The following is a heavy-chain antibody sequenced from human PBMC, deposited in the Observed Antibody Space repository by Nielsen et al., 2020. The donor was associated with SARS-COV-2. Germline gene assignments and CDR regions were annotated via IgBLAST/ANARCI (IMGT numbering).Heavy chain of an antibody. CDR3: AKDGARGDYGYFDY. CDR2: IYYSGST. Sequence: SETLSLTCTVSGGSISSYYWSWIRQPPGKGLEWIGYIYYSGSTNYNPSLKSRVTISVDTSKNQFSLKLSSVTAADTAVYYCAKDGARGDYGYFDYWGQGTLATVSS. CDR1: GGSISSYY. D-gene: IGHD4-17*01. V-gene: IGHV4-59*12. J-gene: IGHJ4*02.